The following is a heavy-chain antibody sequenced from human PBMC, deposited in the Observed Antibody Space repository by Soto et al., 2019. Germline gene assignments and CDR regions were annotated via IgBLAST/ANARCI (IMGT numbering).Heavy chain of an antibody. V-gene: IGHV4-59*08. CDR1: GGSISSYY. CDR2: IYYSGST. CDR3: ARLPAWNDDLSGAFDI. D-gene: IGHD1-1*01. Sequence: QVQLQESGPGLVKPSETLSLTCTVSGGSISSYYWSWIWQPPGKGLEWIGYIYYSGSTNYNPSLKSRVTISVDTPKTQFSLKLNSVTAADTAVYYCARLPAWNDDLSGAFDIWGQGTMVTVSS. J-gene: IGHJ3*02.